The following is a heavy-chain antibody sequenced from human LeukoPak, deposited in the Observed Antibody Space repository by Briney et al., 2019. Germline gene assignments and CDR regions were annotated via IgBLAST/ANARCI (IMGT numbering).Heavy chain of an antibody. Sequence: GRSLRLSCAASGFTFSSYGMHWVRQAPGKGLEWVAVIWYDGSNKYYADSVKGRFTISRDNSKNTLYLQMNSLRAEDTAVYYCAKGSNWNYGLFDWFDPWGQGTLVAVSS. CDR2: IWYDGSNK. V-gene: IGHV3-33*06. D-gene: IGHD1-7*01. CDR1: GFTFSSYG. J-gene: IGHJ5*02. CDR3: AKGSNWNYGLFDWFDP.